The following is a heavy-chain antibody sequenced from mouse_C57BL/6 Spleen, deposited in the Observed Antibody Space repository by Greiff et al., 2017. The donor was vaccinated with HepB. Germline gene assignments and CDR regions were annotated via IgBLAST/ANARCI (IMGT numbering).Heavy chain of an antibody. V-gene: IGHV1-42*01. CDR1: GYSFTGYY. J-gene: IGHJ1*03. Sequence: VQLQQSGPELVKPGASVKISCKASGYSFTGYYMNWVKQSPEKSLEWIGEINTSTGGTTYNQKFKAKATLTVDKSSSTAYMQLKSLTSEDSAVYYCARWYYGSSYDFDVWGTGTTVTVSS. D-gene: IGHD1-1*01. CDR2: INTSTGGT. CDR3: ARWYYGSSYDFDV.